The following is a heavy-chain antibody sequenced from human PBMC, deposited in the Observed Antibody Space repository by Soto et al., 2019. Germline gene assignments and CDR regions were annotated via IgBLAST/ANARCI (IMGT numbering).Heavy chain of an antibody. CDR2: IIPIFGTA. CDR1: GGTFSSYA. CDR3: ARDGYCSGGSSYPGMANFDY. D-gene: IGHD2-15*01. J-gene: IGHJ4*02. Sequence: QVQLVQSGAEVKKPGSSVKVSCKASGGTFSSYAISWVRQAPGQGLEWMGGIIPIFGTANYAQKFQGRVTITADESTSTAYMELSSLRSEDTAVYYCARDGYCSGGSSYPGMANFDYWGQGTLVTVSS. V-gene: IGHV1-69*01.